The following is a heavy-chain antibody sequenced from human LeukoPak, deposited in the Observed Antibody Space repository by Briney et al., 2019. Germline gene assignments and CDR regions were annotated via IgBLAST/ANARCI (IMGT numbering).Heavy chain of an antibody. J-gene: IGHJ4*02. Sequence: SVKVSCKASGGTFSSYAISWVRQAPGQGLEWMGGIIPIFGTANYAQKFQGRVTITADESTSTAYMELSRLRSDDTAVYYCARVKKYSSGWYYFDYWGQGTLVTVSS. D-gene: IGHD6-19*01. CDR2: IIPIFGTA. CDR1: GGTFSSYA. CDR3: ARVKKYSSGWYYFDY. V-gene: IGHV1-69*13.